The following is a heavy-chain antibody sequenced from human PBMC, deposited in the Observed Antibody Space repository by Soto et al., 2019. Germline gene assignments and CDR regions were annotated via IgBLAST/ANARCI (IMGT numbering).Heavy chain of an antibody. Sequence: SETLSLTCTVSGVVLGRDAYYWSWIRQHPGKGLEWIGNIYPTGSTYYNPSLKGQVVISLDTSQNQFFLRLSSVTAADTAFYFCARYRFSGKSWSKFDYWGQGSLVTVSS. J-gene: IGHJ4*02. D-gene: IGHD3-16*02. CDR3: ARYRFSGKSWSKFDY. V-gene: IGHV4-31*01. CDR2: IYPTGST. CDR1: GVVLGRDAYY.